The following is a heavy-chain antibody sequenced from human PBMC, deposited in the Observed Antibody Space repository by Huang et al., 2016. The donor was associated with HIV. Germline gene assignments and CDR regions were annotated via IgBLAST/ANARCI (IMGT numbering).Heavy chain of an antibody. CDR1: GYGFISYW. CDR3: ARQVDGFRSHFDF. J-gene: IGHJ4*02. CDR2: IYPRDSET. Sequence: EVLLVQSGAELKEPGESLKISCKASGYGFISYWIGWVRPKPGKGLECMGIIYPRDSETKYSPSFDGQVTISADKSTRTAYLQWESLKAPDTAIYFCARQVDGFRSHFDFWGQGTLVSVSS. V-gene: IGHV5-51*01. D-gene: IGHD5-18*01.